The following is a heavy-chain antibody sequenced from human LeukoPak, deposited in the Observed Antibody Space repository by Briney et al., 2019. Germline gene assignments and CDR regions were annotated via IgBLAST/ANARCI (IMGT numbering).Heavy chain of an antibody. CDR1: GFTFSNYP. CDR2: ISYDGSDK. J-gene: IGHJ4*02. CDR3: ARALPERATVAAYFDY. V-gene: IGHV3-30-3*01. Sequence: GRSLRLSCAASGFTFSNYPMHWVRQAPGKGLEWVAVISYDGSDKYYADSVKGQFTISRDNSKNTLYLQMNSLRAEDTAVYYCARALPERATVAAYFDYWGQGTLVTVSS. D-gene: IGHD5-24*01.